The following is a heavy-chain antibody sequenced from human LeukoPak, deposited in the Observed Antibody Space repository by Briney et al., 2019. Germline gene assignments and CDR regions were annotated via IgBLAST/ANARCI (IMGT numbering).Heavy chain of an antibody. V-gene: IGHV1-69*05. CDR1: GGTFSSYA. J-gene: IGHJ6*03. CDR2: MIPIFGTA. Sequence: SVKVSCKASGGTFSSYAISWVRQAPGQGLEWMGGMIPIFGTANYAQKFQGRVTITTDESTSTAYMELSSLRSEDTAVYYCARTYTAAGMDYYYYMDVWGKGTTVTVSS. D-gene: IGHD6-13*01. CDR3: ARTYTAAGMDYYYYMDV.